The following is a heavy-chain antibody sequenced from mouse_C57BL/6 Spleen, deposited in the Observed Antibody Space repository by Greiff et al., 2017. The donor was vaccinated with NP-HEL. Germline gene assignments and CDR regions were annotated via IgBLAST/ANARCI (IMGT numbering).Heavy chain of an antibody. J-gene: IGHJ4*01. CDR2: ISNGGGST. V-gene: IGHV5-12*01. Sequence: EVMLVESGGGLVQPGGSLKLSCAASGFTFSDYYMYWVRQTPEKRLEWVAYISNGGGSTYYPDTVKGRFTISRDNAKNTLYLQMSRLKSEDTAMYYCARAFITTVPYAMDYWGQGTSVTVSS. CDR1: GFTFSDYY. CDR3: ARAFITTVPYAMDY. D-gene: IGHD1-1*01.